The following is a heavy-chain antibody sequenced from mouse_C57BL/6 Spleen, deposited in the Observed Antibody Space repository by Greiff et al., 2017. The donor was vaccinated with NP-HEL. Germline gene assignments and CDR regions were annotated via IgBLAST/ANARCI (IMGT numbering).Heavy chain of an antibody. CDR2: INPNYGTT. Sequence: EVQLQQSGPELVKPGASVKISCKASGYSFTDYNMNWVKQSNGKSLEWIGVINPNYGTTSYNQKFKGKATLTVDKSSSTAYMPLNSLTSEYSAVDYFVHSSRYAMDYWGQGTSVTVSS. CDR3: VHSSRYAMDY. V-gene: IGHV1-39*01. D-gene: IGHD1-1*01. CDR1: GYSFTDYN. J-gene: IGHJ4*01.